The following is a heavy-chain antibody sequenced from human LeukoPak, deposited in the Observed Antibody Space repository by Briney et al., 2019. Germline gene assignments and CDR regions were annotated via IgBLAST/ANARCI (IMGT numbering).Heavy chain of an antibody. D-gene: IGHD1-26*01. V-gene: IGHV4-30-4*01. CDR1: GGSISSGDYY. J-gene: IGHJ4*02. Sequence: SQTLSLTCTVSGGSISSGDYYWSWIRQPPGKGLEWIGYIYYSGSTYYNPSLKSRVTISVDTSKNQFSLKLSSVTAADTAVYYCARRVGATPRLDYWGQGILVTVSS. CDR3: ARRVGATPRLDY. CDR2: IYYSGST.